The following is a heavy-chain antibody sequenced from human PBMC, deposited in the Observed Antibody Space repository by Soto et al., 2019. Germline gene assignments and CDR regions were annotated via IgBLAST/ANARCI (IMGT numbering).Heavy chain of an antibody. CDR3: ARDTGAGTFDF. J-gene: IGHJ4*02. V-gene: IGHV1-3*01. CDR1: GYTFSSYA. Sequence: QVHLVQSGAEVRKPGASVKVSCKASGYTFSSYAMHWVRQAPGQRLEWMGWINAGYGNTKSSQKFQDRVTISRDTFARTGYMELTSLRSEDTAVYYCARDTGAGTFDFWGQGTLVTVSS. CDR2: INAGYGNT. D-gene: IGHD1-1*01.